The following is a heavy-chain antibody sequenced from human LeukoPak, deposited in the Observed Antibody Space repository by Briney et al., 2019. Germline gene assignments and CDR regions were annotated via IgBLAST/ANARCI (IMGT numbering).Heavy chain of an antibody. CDR3: AKDSYYDSSGYSSAYYFDY. CDR2: ISGSGGSA. J-gene: IGHJ4*02. Sequence: GGSLRLSCAASGFTFSSYAMSWVRQAPGKGLEWVSAISGSGGSAYYADSVKGRFTISRDNSKNTLYLQMNSLRAEDTAVYYCAKDSYYDSSGYSSAYYFDYWGQGTLVTVSS. D-gene: IGHD3-22*01. CDR1: GFTFSSYA. V-gene: IGHV3-23*01.